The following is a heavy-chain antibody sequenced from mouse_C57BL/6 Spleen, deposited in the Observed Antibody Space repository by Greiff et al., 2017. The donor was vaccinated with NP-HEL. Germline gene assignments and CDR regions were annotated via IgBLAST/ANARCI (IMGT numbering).Heavy chain of an antibody. CDR2: ISDGGSYT. CDR3: ARGRDGNYFDY. Sequence: EVKLMESGGGLVKPGGSLKLSCAASGFTFSSYAMSWVRQTPEKRLEWVATISDGGSYTYYPDNVKGRFTISRDNAKNNLYLQMSHLKSEDTAMYYCARGRDGNYFDYWGQGTTLTVSS. D-gene: IGHD1-1*01. V-gene: IGHV5-4*03. CDR1: GFTFSSYA. J-gene: IGHJ2*01.